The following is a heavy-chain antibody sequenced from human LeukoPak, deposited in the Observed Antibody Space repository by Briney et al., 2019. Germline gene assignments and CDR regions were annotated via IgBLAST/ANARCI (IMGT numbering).Heavy chain of an antibody. V-gene: IGHV3-7*01. Sequence: GALRLSCAASGFTFSSYWMSWVRQAPGKGLEWVANIKQDGSEKYYVDSVKGRFTISRDNAKNSLYLQMNSLRAEDTAVYYCAELGITMIGGVWGKGTTVTISS. CDR2: IKQDGSEK. J-gene: IGHJ6*04. D-gene: IGHD3-10*02. CDR1: GFTFSSYW. CDR3: AELGITMIGGV.